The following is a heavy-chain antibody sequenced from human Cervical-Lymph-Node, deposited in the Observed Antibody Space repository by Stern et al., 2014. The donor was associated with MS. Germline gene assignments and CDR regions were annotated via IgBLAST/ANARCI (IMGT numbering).Heavy chain of an antibody. V-gene: IGHV4-39*01. D-gene: IGHD3/OR15-3a*01. CDR3: GRAGLDDTFDV. Sequence: MQLVESGPGLVKPSETLSLTCSISGGSVSSNRYYWGWIRQPPGKGLEWIGIIYYSGATFYNPSLKSRISLSLETSKNQFSLSLSSVTAADTAVYYCGRAGLDDTFDVWGQGTMVTVSS. CDR1: GGSVSSNRYY. J-gene: IGHJ3*01. CDR2: IYYSGAT.